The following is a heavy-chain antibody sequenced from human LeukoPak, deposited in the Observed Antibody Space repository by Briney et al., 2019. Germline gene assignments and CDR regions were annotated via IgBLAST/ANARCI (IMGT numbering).Heavy chain of an antibody. Sequence: ASVKVSCKASGYTFTSYAMNCVRQAPGQGLEWMGWINTNTGNPTYAQGFTGRFVFSLDTSVSTAYLQISSLKAEDTAVYYCARGYSSSWYSGTEHWGQGTLVTVSS. CDR1: GYTFTSYA. CDR3: ARGYSSSWYSGTEH. CDR2: INTNTGNP. V-gene: IGHV7-4-1*02. D-gene: IGHD6-13*01. J-gene: IGHJ1*01.